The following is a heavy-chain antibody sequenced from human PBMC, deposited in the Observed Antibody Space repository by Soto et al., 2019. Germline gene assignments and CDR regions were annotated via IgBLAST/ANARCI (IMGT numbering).Heavy chain of an antibody. CDR1: GGTFSSYA. CDR3: ARDPNYGGNSYFDY. D-gene: IGHD4-17*01. V-gene: IGHV1-69*13. CDR2: IIPIFGTA. J-gene: IGHJ4*02. Sequence: GSSVKVSCKASGGTFSSYAISWVRQAPGQGLEWMGGIIPIFGTANYAQKFQGRVTITADESTSTAYMELSSLRSEDTAVYYCARDPNYGGNSYFDYWGQGTLVTVSS.